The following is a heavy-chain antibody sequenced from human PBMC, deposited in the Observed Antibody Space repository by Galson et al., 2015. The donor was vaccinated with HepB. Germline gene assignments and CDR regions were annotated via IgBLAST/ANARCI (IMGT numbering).Heavy chain of an antibody. Sequence: SVKVSCKASGYTFTYRYLHWVRQAPGQALEWMGWITPFNGNTNYAQKFQDRVTITRDRSMSTAYMELSSLRFEDTAMYCCAFLGITSSWGQGTLVTVSS. CDR3: AFLGITSS. J-gene: IGHJ4*02. D-gene: IGHD2-2*01. CDR2: ITPFNGNT. CDR1: GYTFTYRY. V-gene: IGHV1-45*02.